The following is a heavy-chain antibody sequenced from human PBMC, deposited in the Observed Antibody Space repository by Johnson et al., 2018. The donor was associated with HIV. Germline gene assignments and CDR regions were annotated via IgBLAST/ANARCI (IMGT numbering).Heavy chain of an antibody. CDR3: ARACRDGYTCDVYDI. J-gene: IGHJ3*02. Sequence: QVQLVESGGGVVQPGRSLRLSCAASGFTFSSYAMHWVRQAPGKGLEWVAVISYDGSNKYYADSVKGRFNISRDNSNSTLYLQMNSLRAEDTAVYYCARACRDGYTCDVYDIWGQGTMVTVSS. CDR2: ISYDGSNK. V-gene: IGHV3-30-3*01. CDR1: GFTFSSYA. D-gene: IGHD5-24*01.